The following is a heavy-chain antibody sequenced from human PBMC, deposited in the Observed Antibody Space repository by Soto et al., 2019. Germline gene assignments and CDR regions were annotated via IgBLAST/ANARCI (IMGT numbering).Heavy chain of an antibody. CDR2: VSYDRSNR. D-gene: IGHD2-2*01. CDR1: GFTFSSYA. Sequence: PGGSLRLSCAASGFTFSSYAMYWVRQAPGKGLEWEGVVSYDRSNRYYADSVKGRFTISRDNSKNTLYLQMNNLRAEDTAVYYCAKDNCISTSCYPLYNWFDPWGPGTLVTVSS. CDR3: AKDNCISTSCYPLYNWFDP. J-gene: IGHJ5*02. V-gene: IGHV3-30-3*02.